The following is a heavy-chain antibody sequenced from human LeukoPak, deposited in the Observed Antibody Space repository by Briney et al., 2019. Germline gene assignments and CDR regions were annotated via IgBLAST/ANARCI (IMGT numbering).Heavy chain of an antibody. Sequence: ASVKVSCTAYGGAFSNYAISWVRQAPGQGLEWMGGIIPIFGTANCAQKFQGRVTITADESTSTAYMELSSLRSEDTAVYYCARYCSSTSCPDNWFDPWGQGTLVTVSS. CDR1: GGAFSNYA. CDR3: ARYCSSTSCPDNWFDP. CDR2: IIPIFGTA. V-gene: IGHV1-69*13. D-gene: IGHD2-2*01. J-gene: IGHJ5*02.